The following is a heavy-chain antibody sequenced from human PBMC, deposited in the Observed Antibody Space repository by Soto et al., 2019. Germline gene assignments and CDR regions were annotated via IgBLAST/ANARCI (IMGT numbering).Heavy chain of an antibody. J-gene: IGHJ5*01. CDR2: IKSKSDDGTT. Sequence: GGSLRLSCAGSGFIFSNVWMNWVRQAPGKGLEWVGHIKSKSDDGTTDYAAPVKGRFTISRDDSKNTLYLEMNSLQSEDTALYYCNTYGVGATNSWFDRWGQGTLVTVSS. CDR3: NTYGVGATNSWFDR. CDR1: GFIFSNVW. D-gene: IGHD1-26*01. V-gene: IGHV3-15*01.